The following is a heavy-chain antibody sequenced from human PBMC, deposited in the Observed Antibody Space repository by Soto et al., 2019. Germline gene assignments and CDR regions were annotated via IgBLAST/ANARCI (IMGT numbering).Heavy chain of an antibody. CDR3: TRHYQDYVWGPNAFDI. D-gene: IGHD3-16*01. V-gene: IGHV1-46*03. J-gene: IGHJ3*02. Sequence: EASVKVSCKASGYTFTSYYMNWLRQAPGQGLEWMGIINPGGGSTTYAQKFQGRVTMTRDTSTSTVYMQLSSLTSEDTAVYYCTRHYQDYVWGPNAFDIWGQGTMVTVSS. CDR1: GYTFTSYY. CDR2: INPGGGST.